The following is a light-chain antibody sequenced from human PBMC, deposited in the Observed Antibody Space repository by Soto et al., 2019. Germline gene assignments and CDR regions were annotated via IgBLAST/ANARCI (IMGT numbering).Light chain of an antibody. Sequence: TQTTDPTSPVSAYVRDSVTITCRASQSISYWSAWYQQRPGKAPKLLIYKASVLESGVPSRFSGSGSGTEFTLTISSLQPDDFATYFCQQYNSYRITFGKGTRLEI. CDR2: KAS. CDR3: QQYNSYRIT. V-gene: IGKV1-5*03. J-gene: IGKJ5*01. CDR1: QSISYW.